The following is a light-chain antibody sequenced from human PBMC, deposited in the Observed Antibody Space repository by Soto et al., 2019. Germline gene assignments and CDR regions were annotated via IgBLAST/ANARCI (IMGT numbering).Light chain of an antibody. CDR2: EVT. J-gene: IGLJ1*01. CDR1: SSDVGAYNY. V-gene: IGLV2-14*01. Sequence: QSVLTQPASVSGSPGQSITISCTGTSSDVGAYNYVSWCQHHPGKVPKRLIYEVTNRPSGVSDRFSGSKSGNTASLTISGLQAEDEADYYCSSKRDSSTLFVFGTGTKVTVL. CDR3: SSKRDSSTLFV.